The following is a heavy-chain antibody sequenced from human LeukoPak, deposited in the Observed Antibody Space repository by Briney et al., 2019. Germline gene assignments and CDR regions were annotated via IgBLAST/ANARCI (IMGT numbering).Heavy chain of an antibody. V-gene: IGHV1-69*02. D-gene: IGHD5-12*01. CDR3: ASAGIVAIAAFDI. J-gene: IGHJ3*02. CDR2: IIPILGIE. CDR1: GRTFSSYT. Sequence: SVKVSCKASGRTFSSYTISWVRQAPGQGLEWMGRIIPILGIENYAQKFQGRVTITADKSTSTAYMELSSLRSEDTAVYYCASAGIVAIAAFDIWGQGTMVTVSS.